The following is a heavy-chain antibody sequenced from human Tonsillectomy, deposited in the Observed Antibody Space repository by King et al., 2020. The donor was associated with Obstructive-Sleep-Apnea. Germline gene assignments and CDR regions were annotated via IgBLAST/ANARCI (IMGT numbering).Heavy chain of an antibody. Sequence: VQLVESGGGLVKPGGSLRLSCAASGFTFSSYSMNWVRQAPGKGLEWVSSISSNSSYIYYADSVKGRFTISRYNAKNSLDLQMNSLRAEDTAVYYCARDGRAYSSGWYLDYWGQGTLVTVSS. CDR3: ARDGRAYSSGWYLDY. CDR1: GFTFSSYS. J-gene: IGHJ4*02. V-gene: IGHV3-21*01. D-gene: IGHD6-19*01. CDR2: ISSNSSYI.